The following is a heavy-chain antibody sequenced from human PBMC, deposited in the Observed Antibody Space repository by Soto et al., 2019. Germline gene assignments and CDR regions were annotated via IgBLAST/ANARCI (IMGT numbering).Heavy chain of an antibody. J-gene: IGHJ5*02. Sequence: QVQLVQSGAEVKKPGSSVKVSCKASGGTFSSYAISWVRQAPGQGLEWMGGIIPIFGTAKYAQKFQGRVTITADESTSTAYMELSSLRSEDTAVYYCARDRSGYYGSGSDRNWFDPWGQGTLVTVSS. V-gene: IGHV1-69*01. CDR3: ARDRSGYYGSGSDRNWFDP. CDR1: GGTFSSYA. D-gene: IGHD3-10*01. CDR2: IIPIFGTA.